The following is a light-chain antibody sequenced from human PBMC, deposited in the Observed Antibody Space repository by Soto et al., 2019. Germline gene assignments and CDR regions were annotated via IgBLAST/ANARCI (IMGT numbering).Light chain of an antibody. CDR3: QQYVSSPWT. Sequence: EIVLTQSPGTLSLSLGERATLSCRASQSVSSNYLAWYQQKPGQAPRVLIYGASSRVTGIPDRFSGSGSGTDFTLTISRLEPEDFALYYCQQYVSSPWTFGQGTKVDIK. J-gene: IGKJ1*01. V-gene: IGKV3-20*01. CDR2: GAS. CDR1: QSVSSNY.